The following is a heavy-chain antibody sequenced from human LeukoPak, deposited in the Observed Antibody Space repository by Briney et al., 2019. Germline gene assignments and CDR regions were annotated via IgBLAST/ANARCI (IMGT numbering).Heavy chain of an antibody. CDR2: IYPGDSDT. CDR3: ARHILARYTYSYDGMDV. Sequence: GESLKISCKVSGYTFTSYWIGWVRQMPGKGLEWMGIIYPGDSDTRYSPSFQGQITISADKPINTAYLQWSSLKASDTAMYYCARHILARYTYSYDGMDVWGQGTTVTVSS. D-gene: IGHD5-18*01. CDR1: GYTFTSYW. J-gene: IGHJ6*02. V-gene: IGHV5-51*01.